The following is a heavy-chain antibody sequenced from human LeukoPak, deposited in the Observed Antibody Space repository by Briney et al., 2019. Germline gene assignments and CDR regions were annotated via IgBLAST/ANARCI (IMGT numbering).Heavy chain of an antibody. J-gene: IGHJ4*02. Sequence: ASVKVSCKASGCTFSRYAISWVRQAPGQGLEWMGGIIPIFGTANYAQKFQGRVTVTADESTSTAYTEVSSLRSEDTAVYYCARESGIAVAGNFDYWGQGTLVTVSS. CDR1: GCTFSRYA. V-gene: IGHV1-69*01. CDR2: IIPIFGTA. CDR3: ARESGIAVAGNFDY. D-gene: IGHD6-19*01.